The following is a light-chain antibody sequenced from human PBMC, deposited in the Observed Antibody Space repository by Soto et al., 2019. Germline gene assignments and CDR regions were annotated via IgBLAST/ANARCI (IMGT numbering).Light chain of an antibody. Sequence: QSVLTQPASVSGSPGQSITISCTGTSGDVGSYNLVSWYQQQPGKAPKLLIYEGTQRPSGLSNRFSGSKSGNTASLTTSGLQADDEADYYCCSYAGSRTYLFGTGTKLTVL. J-gene: IGLJ1*01. V-gene: IGLV2-23*01. CDR2: EGT. CDR3: CSYAGSRTYL. CDR1: SGDVGSYNL.